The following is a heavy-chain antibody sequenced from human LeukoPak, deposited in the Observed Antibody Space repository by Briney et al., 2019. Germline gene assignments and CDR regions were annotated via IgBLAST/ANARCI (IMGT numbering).Heavy chain of an antibody. Sequence: PVGSLRLSCAASGFTFSSYAMSWVRQAPGKGLEWVSAISGSGGSTYYADSVKGRFTISRDNSKNTLYLQMNSLRAEDTAVYYCAKDLDGDYGHYYYGMDVWGQGTTVTVSS. D-gene: IGHD4-17*01. V-gene: IGHV3-23*01. CDR2: ISGSGGST. CDR3: AKDLDGDYGHYYYGMDV. CDR1: GFTFSSYA. J-gene: IGHJ6*02.